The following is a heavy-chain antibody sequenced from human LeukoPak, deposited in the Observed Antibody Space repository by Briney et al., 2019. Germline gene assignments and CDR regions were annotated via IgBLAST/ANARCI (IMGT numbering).Heavy chain of an antibody. Sequence: ASVKVSCKASGYTFTSYYMHLVRQAPGQGLEWMGIINPSGGSTSYAQKFQGRVTMTRDTSTSTVYMELSSLRSEDTAVYYCARTPRKYSSSLPYLDYWGQGTLVTVSS. J-gene: IGHJ4*02. V-gene: IGHV1-46*01. CDR2: INPSGGST. CDR3: ARTPRKYSSSLPYLDY. D-gene: IGHD6-6*01. CDR1: GYTFTSYY.